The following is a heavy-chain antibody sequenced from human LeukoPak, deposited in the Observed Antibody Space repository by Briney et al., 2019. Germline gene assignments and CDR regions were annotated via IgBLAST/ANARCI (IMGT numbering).Heavy chain of an antibody. D-gene: IGHD3-10*01. CDR3: ARGLLWFGYDAFDI. J-gene: IGHJ3*02. Sequence: PGGSLRLSCAASGFTFSSYWMSWVRQAPGKGLEWVANMKQDGSEKYYVVSVKGRFTISRDNAKNSLYLQMNSLRAEDTAVYYCARGLLWFGYDAFDIWGQGTMVTVSS. V-gene: IGHV3-7*01. CDR2: MKQDGSEK. CDR1: GFTFSSYW.